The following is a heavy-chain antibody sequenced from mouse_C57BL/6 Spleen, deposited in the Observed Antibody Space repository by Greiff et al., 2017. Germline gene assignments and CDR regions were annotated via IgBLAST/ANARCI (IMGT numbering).Heavy chain of an antibody. CDR1: GYTFTDYY. D-gene: IGHD2-2*01. CDR3: ASLWLRRRDYYAMDY. V-gene: IGHV1-26*01. CDR2: INPNNGGT. Sequence: EVQLQQSGPELVKPGASVKISCKASGYTFTDYYMNWVKQSHGKSLEWIGDINPNNGGTSYNQKFKGKATLTVDKSSSTAYMELRSLTSEDSAVYYCASLWLRRRDYYAMDYWGQGTSVTVSS. J-gene: IGHJ4*01.